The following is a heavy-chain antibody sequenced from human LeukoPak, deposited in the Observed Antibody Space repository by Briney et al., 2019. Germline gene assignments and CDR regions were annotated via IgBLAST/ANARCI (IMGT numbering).Heavy chain of an antibody. V-gene: IGHV3-23*01. Sequence: GGSLRLSCAASGFTFSSYAMSWVRQAPGKGLEWVSAISDSGGSTYYADSVKGRFTISRDNFKNTLYLQMSSLRAEDTVVYYCAKLAHNYDTKVDYWGQGTLVTVSS. D-gene: IGHD3-22*01. CDR2: ISDSGGST. CDR3: AKLAHNYDTKVDY. J-gene: IGHJ4*02. CDR1: GFTFSSYA.